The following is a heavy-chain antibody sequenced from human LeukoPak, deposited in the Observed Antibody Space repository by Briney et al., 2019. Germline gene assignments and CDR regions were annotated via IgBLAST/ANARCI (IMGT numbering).Heavy chain of an antibody. CDR3: AKDTKLVVPTAMTF. D-gene: IGHD2-2*01. Sequence: QPGGSLRLSCAASGFTFSSYAMSWVRQAPGKGLEWVSAISGSGGSTYYADSVKGRFTISGDNSKNTLYLQMNSLRAEDTAVYYCAKDTKLVVPTAMTFWGQGTLVTVSS. CDR2: ISGSGGST. CDR1: GFTFSSYA. V-gene: IGHV3-23*01. J-gene: IGHJ4*02.